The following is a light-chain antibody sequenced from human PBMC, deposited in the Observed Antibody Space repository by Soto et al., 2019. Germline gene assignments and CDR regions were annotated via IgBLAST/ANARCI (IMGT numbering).Light chain of an antibody. V-gene: IGKV3-20*01. Sequence: DIVMTQSPATLSVSPGERATLSCRASQSVSSSNFAWYQQKPAQAPRLLIYGASRRAPGIPERFSGSGSGTDFTLTISRLEPEDFAVYYCQQYLTSPKTFGQGTKVDIK. CDR2: GAS. CDR1: QSVSSSN. CDR3: QQYLTSPKT. J-gene: IGKJ1*01.